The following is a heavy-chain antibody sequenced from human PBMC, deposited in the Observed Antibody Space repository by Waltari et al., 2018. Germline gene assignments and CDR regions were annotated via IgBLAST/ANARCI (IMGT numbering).Heavy chain of an antibody. CDR2: IYTSGST. CDR1: GGSISSYY. Sequence: QVQLQESGPGLVKPSETLSLTCTVPGGSISSYYWSWIRQPAGKGLGWIGRIYTSGSTNYNPSLKSRVTISVDKSKNQFSLKLSSVTAADTAVYYCARARIVGATYYFDYWGQGTLVTVSS. V-gene: IGHV4-4*07. D-gene: IGHD1-26*01. J-gene: IGHJ4*02. CDR3: ARARIVGATYYFDY.